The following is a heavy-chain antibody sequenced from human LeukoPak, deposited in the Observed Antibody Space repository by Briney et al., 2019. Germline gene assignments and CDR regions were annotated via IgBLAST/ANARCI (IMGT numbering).Heavy chain of an antibody. J-gene: IGHJ4*02. CDR3: AMFRGPWQRYGTY. Sequence: PGGSLRLSCAASGFTFSSYAMHWVRQAPGKGLEWVAVISYDGSSKYYADSVKGRFTISRDNSKNTLYLQMNSLRAEDTAVYYCAMFRGPWQRYGTYWGQGTLVTVSS. V-gene: IGHV3-30*04. D-gene: IGHD4-17*01. CDR2: ISYDGSSK. CDR1: GFTFSSYA.